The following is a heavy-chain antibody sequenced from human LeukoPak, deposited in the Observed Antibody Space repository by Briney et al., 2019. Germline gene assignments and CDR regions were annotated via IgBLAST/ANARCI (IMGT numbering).Heavy chain of an antibody. J-gene: IGHJ3*02. CDR2: FNHIYGTT. V-gene: IGHV1-69*13. CDR3: ARRAEWFSWTRLDAFDI. Sequence: ASVKVSCKASGGSLKNFAISWVRQAPGQGPEWMGGFNHIYGTTNYAQKFQGRVTITVDDSTNIAYLDLSSLGSDDTALYYCARRAEWFSWTRLDAFDIWGQGTMVTVSS. CDR1: GGSLKNFA. D-gene: IGHD3-3*01.